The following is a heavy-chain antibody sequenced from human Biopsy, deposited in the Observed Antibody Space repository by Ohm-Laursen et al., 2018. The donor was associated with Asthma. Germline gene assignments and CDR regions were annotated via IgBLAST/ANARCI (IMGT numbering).Heavy chain of an antibody. CDR1: GYTFINYA. J-gene: IGHJ3*01. D-gene: IGHD3-9*01. Sequence: ASVKVSCKASGYTFINYAIHWVRQAPGHRLEWMGWVNTGTGDTKYSQKFQGRVTITRDTSASTAYMELRSLRSEDTATYYCARTYYDFLTGQVKDVFGVWGQGTMVTVSS. CDR3: ARTYYDFLTGQVKDVFGV. CDR2: VNTGTGDT. V-gene: IGHV1-3*04.